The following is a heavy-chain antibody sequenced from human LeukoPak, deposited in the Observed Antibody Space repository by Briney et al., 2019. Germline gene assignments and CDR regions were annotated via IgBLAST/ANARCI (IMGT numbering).Heavy chain of an antibody. D-gene: IGHD5-12*01. CDR3: ARDRRSQHSAYDWGHLDS. Sequence: GGSLRLFCVASGFRFCVYYGTGMPHPPGRGVVGISYINQNSYTIYYADSEKGRFTISRDNAKPSLYMHMNSLRVEDTAVYYCARDRRSQHSAYDWGHLDSWGQGTLVAVSS. CDR1: GFRFCVYY. V-gene: IGHV3-11*01. J-gene: IGHJ4*02. CDR2: INQNSYTI.